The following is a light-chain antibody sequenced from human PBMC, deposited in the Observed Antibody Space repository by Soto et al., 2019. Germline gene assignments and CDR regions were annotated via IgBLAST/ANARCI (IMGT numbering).Light chain of an antibody. CDR3: GTWDSRLSAWV. CDR2: EKN. J-gene: IGLJ3*02. V-gene: IGLV1-51*02. Sequence: QSALTQPPSVSAAPGQKVTISCSGSSSNIGNHYVSWYQQLPGTAPKLLIFEKNKRPSGIPDRFSASKSGTSATLGITGLQTGDEADYYCGTWDSRLSAWVFGGGTKLTVL. CDR1: SSNIGNHY.